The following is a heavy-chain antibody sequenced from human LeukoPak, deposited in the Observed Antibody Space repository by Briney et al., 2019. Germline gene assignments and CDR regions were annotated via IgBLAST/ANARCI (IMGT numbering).Heavy chain of an antibody. CDR2: IHHSGIT. D-gene: IGHD2-15*01. V-gene: IGHV4-38-2*02. CDR1: GYSVASAYY. J-gene: IGHJ6*03. CDR3: ARHARGILGCSCGSCYSRYYYYMDV. Sequence: SETLSLTCTVSGYSVASAYYWGWIRQPPGKGLEWIGGIHHSGITYYNPSLKSRVTISVDTSKNQFSLKLSSVTAADTAVYYCARHARGILGCSCGSCYSRYYYYMDVWGKGTTVTISS.